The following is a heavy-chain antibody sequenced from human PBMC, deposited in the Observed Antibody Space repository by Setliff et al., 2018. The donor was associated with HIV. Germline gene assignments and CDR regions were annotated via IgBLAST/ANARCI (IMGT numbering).Heavy chain of an antibody. CDR1: GVSISSGSYY. CDR2: IYTSGST. D-gene: IGHD3-16*01. Sequence: SETLSLTCNVSGVSISSGSYYWSWIRQPAGKGLEWIGRIYTSGSTNYNPSLKSRVTISVDTSKNQFSLKLSSVTAADTAVYYCARAGGGGRWLHLSYWYFDLWGRGTLVTVSS. V-gene: IGHV4-61*02. CDR3: ARAGGGGRWLHLSYWYFDL. J-gene: IGHJ2*01.